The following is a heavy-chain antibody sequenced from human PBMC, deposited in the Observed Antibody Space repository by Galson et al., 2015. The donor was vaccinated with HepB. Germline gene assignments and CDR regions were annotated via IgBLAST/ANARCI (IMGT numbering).Heavy chain of an antibody. D-gene: IGHD3-10*01. CDR2: IKSEDEGGET. CDR3: VTSLRFGSGNTLVATDY. CDR1: GFTFNYAW. V-gene: IGHV3-15*01. Sequence: SLRLSCAASGFTFNYAWMNWVRQAPGKGLEWVGRIKSEDEGGETIYAAPVRGRFTISRDDSKNTLDLQMNSLTTEDPAVSHCVTSLRFGSGNTLVATDYWGQGTLATVSS. J-gene: IGHJ4*02.